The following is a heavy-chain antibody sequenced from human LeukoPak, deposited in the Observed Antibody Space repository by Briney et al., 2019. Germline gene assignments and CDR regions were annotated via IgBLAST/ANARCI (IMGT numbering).Heavy chain of an antibody. Sequence: PGGSLRLSCAASGFTFSTHTMAWVRQAPGKGLEWVSYISGSTSVIYYADSVKGRSTIPRDNAKNSLYLQMNSLRTEDTAIYYCARGLYYIDVWGNGTAVTVS. J-gene: IGHJ6*03. V-gene: IGHV3-48*01. CDR2: ISGSTSVI. CDR3: ARGLYYIDV. CDR1: GFTFSTHT.